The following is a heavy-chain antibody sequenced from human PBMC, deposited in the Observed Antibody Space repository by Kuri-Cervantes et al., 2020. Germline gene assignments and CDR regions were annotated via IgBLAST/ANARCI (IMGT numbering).Heavy chain of an antibody. CDR3: AREHSHDNYHIDV. J-gene: IGHJ4*02. D-gene: IGHD5-24*01. CDR1: GFTSSNHG. Sequence: GGSLRLSCAASGFTSSNHGIHWVRQPLGKGLEWVTFIRFDGSIGYYADSVEGRFTISRDDSNNMIYLHLSSLRTEDSAVYFCAREHSHDNYHIDVWGQGTLVTVSS. CDR2: IRFDGSIG. V-gene: IGHV3-30*02.